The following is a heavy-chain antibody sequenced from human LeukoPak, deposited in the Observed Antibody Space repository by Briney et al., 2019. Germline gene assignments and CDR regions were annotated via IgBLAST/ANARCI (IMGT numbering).Heavy chain of an antibody. CDR2: MNPNSGNT. V-gene: IGHV1-8*01. Sequence: ASVKVSCKASGYTFTSYDINWVRQATGQGLEWMGWMNPNSGNTGYAQKFQGRVTMTRNTSISTAYMELSSLRSEDTAAYYCARGVIAARPSYYYMDVWGKGTTVTVSS. J-gene: IGHJ6*03. CDR3: ARGVIAARPSYYYMDV. CDR1: GYTFTSYD. D-gene: IGHD6-6*01.